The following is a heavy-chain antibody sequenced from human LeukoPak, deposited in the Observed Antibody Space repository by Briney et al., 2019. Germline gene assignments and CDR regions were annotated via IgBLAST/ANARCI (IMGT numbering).Heavy chain of an antibody. Sequence: GGSLRLSCVASGFTFDDYEMSWVRQAPGKGLEWVSGINWNGGSTGYVDSVKGRFTISRDNAKNSLYLQMNSLRAEDTALYYCNGYCNSASCYSDMDVWGQGTTVIVSS. CDR3: NGYCNSASCYSDMDV. CDR2: INWNGGST. CDR1: GFTFDDYE. D-gene: IGHD2-2*02. J-gene: IGHJ6*02. V-gene: IGHV3-20*04.